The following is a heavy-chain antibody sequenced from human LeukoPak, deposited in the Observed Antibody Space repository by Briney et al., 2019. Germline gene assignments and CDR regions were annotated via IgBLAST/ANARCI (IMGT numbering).Heavy chain of an antibody. D-gene: IGHD3-10*01. CDR3: ARDGWFGDYNWFDP. V-gene: IGHV3-48*01. CDR2: ISSASNTI. J-gene: IGHJ5*02. Sequence: GGSLRLSCAASGFTFSSYSMNWVRQAPGKGLEWVSYISSASNTIYDADSVKGRFTISRDNAKNSLYLQMNSLRAEDTAMYYCARDGWFGDYNWFDPWGQGTLVTVSS. CDR1: GFTFSSYS.